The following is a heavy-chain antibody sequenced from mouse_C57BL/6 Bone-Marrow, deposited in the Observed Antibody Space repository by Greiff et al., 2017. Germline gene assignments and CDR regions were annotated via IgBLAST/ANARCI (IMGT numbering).Heavy chain of an antibody. V-gene: IGHV1-55*01. Sequence: QVQLQQPGAELVKPGASVKMSCKASGYTFTSYWITWVKQTPGQGLEWIGEIYPGSGSTNYNEKFKSKATLTVDTSSSTAYMQLSSLPSEDSAVYYCARAGVVATYWYFDVWGTGTTVTVSS. D-gene: IGHD1-1*01. CDR3: ARAGVVATYWYFDV. CDR2: IYPGSGST. J-gene: IGHJ1*03. CDR1: GYTFTSYW.